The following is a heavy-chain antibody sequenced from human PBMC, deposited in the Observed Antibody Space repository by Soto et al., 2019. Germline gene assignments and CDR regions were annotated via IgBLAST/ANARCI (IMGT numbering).Heavy chain of an antibody. Sequence: ASVKVSCKASGYTFTGYYMHWVRQAPGQGLEWMGWINPNSGGTNYAQKFQGRVTMTRDTSISTAYMELSRLRSEDTAVYYCARDTMNYYDSTSPRYNWFDPWGQGTLVTVSS. J-gene: IGHJ5*02. D-gene: IGHD3-22*01. V-gene: IGHV1-2*02. CDR3: ARDTMNYYDSTSPRYNWFDP. CDR1: GYTFTGYY. CDR2: INPNSGGT.